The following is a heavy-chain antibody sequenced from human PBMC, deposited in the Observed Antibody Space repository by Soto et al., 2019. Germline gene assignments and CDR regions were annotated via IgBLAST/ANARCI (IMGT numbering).Heavy chain of an antibody. CDR3: VKDLTARGSFDAFDI. CDR1: GFTFSSYA. CDR2: ISSNGGST. Sequence: GGSLRLSCSASGFTFSSYAMHWVRQAPGKGLEYVSAISSNGGSTYYADSVKGRFTISRDNSKNTLYLQMSSLRAEDTAGYYCVKDLTARGSFDAFDIWGQGTMVTVSS. V-gene: IGHV3-64D*09. D-gene: IGHD2-15*01. J-gene: IGHJ3*02.